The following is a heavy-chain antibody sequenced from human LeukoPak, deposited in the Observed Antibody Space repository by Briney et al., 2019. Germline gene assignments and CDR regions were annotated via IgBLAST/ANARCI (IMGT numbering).Heavy chain of an antibody. Sequence: GSLRLSCAASGFTFSSYGMSWVRQAPGKGLQWVSVIIGSGSSTYYADSVKGRFTISRDNARNTLYLQMNSLRAEDTAVYYCARHLWDIWGQGTMVTVSS. D-gene: IGHD3-3*02. CDR3: ARHLWDI. V-gene: IGHV3-23*01. J-gene: IGHJ3*02. CDR1: GFTFSSYG. CDR2: IIGSGSST.